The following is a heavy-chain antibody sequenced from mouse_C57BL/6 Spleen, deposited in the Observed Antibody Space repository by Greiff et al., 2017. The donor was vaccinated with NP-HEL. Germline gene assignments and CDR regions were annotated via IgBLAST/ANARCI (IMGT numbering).Heavy chain of an antibody. J-gene: IGHJ2*01. D-gene: IGHD1-1*01. CDR1: GYTFTSYT. CDR3: ARENYYGSSHYFDY. Sequence: QVQLQQSGAELARPGASVKMSCKASGYTFTSYTMPWVKQRPGQGLEWIGYINPSSGYTKYNQKFKDKATLTADKSSSTAYMQLSSLTSEDSAVYYCARENYYGSSHYFDYWGQGTTLTVSS. CDR2: INPSSGYT. V-gene: IGHV1-4*01.